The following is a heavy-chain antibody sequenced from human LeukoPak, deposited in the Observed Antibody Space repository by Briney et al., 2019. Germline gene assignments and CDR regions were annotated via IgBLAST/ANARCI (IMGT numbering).Heavy chain of an antibody. CDR3: AKGGYSYGRTLEYFQH. V-gene: IGHV3-43D*03. J-gene: IGHJ1*01. D-gene: IGHD5-18*01. CDR2: ISWDGGST. CDR1: GFTFDDYA. Sequence: PGGSLRLSCAASGFTFDDYAMHWVRQAPGKGLEWVSLISWDGGSTYYADSVKGRFTISRDNSKNSLYLQMNSLRAEDTALYYCAKGGYSYGRTLEYFQHWGQGTLVTVSS.